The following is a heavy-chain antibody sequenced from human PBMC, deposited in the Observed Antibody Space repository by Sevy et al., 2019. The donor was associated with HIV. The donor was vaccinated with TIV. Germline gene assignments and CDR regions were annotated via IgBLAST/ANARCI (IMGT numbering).Heavy chain of an antibody. CDR2: VSFDGGSK. Sequence: GGCLRLSCEASGFTFNNFPIHWVRQAPGKGLEWVAVVSFDGGSKYYADSVRGRFTVSRDNSKNTVYLQLNSLRAEDTAVYYCVREWARSITFDIWGQGTLVTVSS. D-gene: IGHD3-16*01. CDR3: VREWARSITFDI. V-gene: IGHV3-30-3*01. J-gene: IGHJ3*02. CDR1: GFTFNNFP.